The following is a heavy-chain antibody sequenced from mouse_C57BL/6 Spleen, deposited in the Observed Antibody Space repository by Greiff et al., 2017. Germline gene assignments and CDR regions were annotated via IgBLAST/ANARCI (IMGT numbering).Heavy chain of an antibody. Sequence: VQLQQSGPELVKPGASVKISCKASGYSFTGYYMNWVKQSPEKSLEWIGEINPSTGGTTYNQKFKAKATLTVDKSSSTAYMQLKSLTSEDSAVYYCARWDSSGFYAMDYWGQGTSVTVSS. J-gene: IGHJ4*01. V-gene: IGHV1-42*01. CDR1: GYSFTGYY. D-gene: IGHD3-2*02. CDR3: ARWDSSGFYAMDY. CDR2: INPSTGGT.